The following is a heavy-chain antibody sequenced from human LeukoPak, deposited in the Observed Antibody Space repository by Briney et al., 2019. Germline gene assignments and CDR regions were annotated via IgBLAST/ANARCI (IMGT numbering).Heavy chain of an antibody. CDR2: IWYDGSNK. CDR3: ARYYSNSLDY. D-gene: IGHD4-11*01. Sequence: GGSLRLSCAASGFTFSNYGMHWVRQAPGKGLEWVAVIWYDGSNKYCADSAKGRFTISRDNSKNMLYLQMSSLRAEDTAVYYCARYYSNSLDYWGQGTLVTVSS. V-gene: IGHV3-33*01. CDR1: GFTFSNYG. J-gene: IGHJ4*02.